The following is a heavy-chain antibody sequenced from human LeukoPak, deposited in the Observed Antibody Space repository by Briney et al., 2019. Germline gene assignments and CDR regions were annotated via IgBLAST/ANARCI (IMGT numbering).Heavy chain of an antibody. V-gene: IGHV3-7*01. Sequence: GGSLRLSCAASDFTFSSYWMTWVRQAPGKGLEWVANIKQDGSEKFYLDSVKGRFTISRDNAKSSLFLQMNSLRVEDTAVYYCARVGYSSSFRGAFDIWGQGTMVTVSS. CDR1: DFTFSSYW. CDR3: ARVGYSSSFRGAFDI. J-gene: IGHJ3*02. D-gene: IGHD6-6*01. CDR2: IKQDGSEK.